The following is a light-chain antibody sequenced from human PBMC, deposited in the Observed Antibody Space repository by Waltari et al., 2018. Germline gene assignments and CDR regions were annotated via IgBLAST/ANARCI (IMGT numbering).Light chain of an antibody. CDR2: GAS. J-gene: IGKJ1*01. Sequence: EIVLTQSPGTLSLSPGERATLSCRASQSVSSSYLAWYQQKPGQAPSLLIYGASSSATGFPDRFSGSGSGTDFTLTISRLEPEDFAVYYCQQYGNSVVTFGQGTKVEIK. V-gene: IGKV3-20*01. CDR1: QSVSSSY. CDR3: QQYGNSVVT.